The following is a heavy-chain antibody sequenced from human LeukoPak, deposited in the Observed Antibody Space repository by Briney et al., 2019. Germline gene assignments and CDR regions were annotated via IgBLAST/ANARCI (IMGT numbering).Heavy chain of an antibody. D-gene: IGHD2-15*01. CDR3: AKAHCGGGSCYPYYLDY. Sequence: PGGSLRLSCAASGFTFSSYSMTWVRQAPGKGLEWVSGIDISRAYTYYADSVRGRFTISRDNPKNTLFLQMNSLRAEDTAIYYCAKAHCGGGSCYPYYLDYWGQGTLVTVSS. CDR1: GFTFSSYS. J-gene: IGHJ4*02. CDR2: IDISRAYT. V-gene: IGHV3-23*01.